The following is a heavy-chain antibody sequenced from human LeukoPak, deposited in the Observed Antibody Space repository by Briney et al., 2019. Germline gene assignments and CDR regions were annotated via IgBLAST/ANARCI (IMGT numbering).Heavy chain of an antibody. D-gene: IGHD3-9*01. CDR1: GFTFSSYA. J-gene: IGHJ4*02. CDR3: ATGNDILTSFYE. CDR2: ITSSGSSI. Sequence: PGGSLRLSCAASGFTFSSYAMSWVRQAPGKGLEWVSYITSSGSSIYYADSVRGRFTISRDNAKNSSYLQMNNLRPEDTALYYCATGNDILTSFYEWGLGTLVTVSS. V-gene: IGHV3-48*04.